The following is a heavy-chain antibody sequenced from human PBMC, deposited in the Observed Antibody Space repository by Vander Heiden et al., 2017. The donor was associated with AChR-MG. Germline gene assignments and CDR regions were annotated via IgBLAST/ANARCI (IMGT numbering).Heavy chain of an antibody. Sequence: QLQLQESGPGLVKPSETLSLTCTVSGGSISSSSYYWGWIRQPPGKGLEWIGSIYYSGSTYYNPSLKSRVTISVDTSKNQFSLKLSSVTAADTAVYYCARLRRDYVDYYYMDVWGKGTTVTVSS. D-gene: IGHD4-17*01. CDR2: IYYSGST. CDR1: GGSISSSSYY. CDR3: ARLRRDYVDYYYMDV. J-gene: IGHJ6*03. V-gene: IGHV4-39*01.